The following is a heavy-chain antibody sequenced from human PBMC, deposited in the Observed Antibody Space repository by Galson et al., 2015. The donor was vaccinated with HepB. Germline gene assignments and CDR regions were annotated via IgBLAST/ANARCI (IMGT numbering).Heavy chain of an antibody. D-gene: IGHD3-16*01. CDR1: GFTFSSYA. V-gene: IGHV3-23*01. Sequence: SLRLSCAASGFTFSSYAMSWVRQAPGKGLEWVSAISGSGGSTYYADSVKGRFTISRDNSKNTLYLQMNSLRAEDTAVYYCAKVSMITFGGATFRQGAFDIWGQGTMVTVSS. CDR3: AKVSMITFGGATFRQGAFDI. CDR2: ISGSGGST. J-gene: IGHJ3*02.